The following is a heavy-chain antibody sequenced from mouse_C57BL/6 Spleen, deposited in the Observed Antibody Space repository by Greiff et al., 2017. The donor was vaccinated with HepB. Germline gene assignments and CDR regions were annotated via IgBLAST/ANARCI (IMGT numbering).Heavy chain of an antibody. Sequence: VQLQQSGAELVKPGASVKLSCKASAYTSPAYGRQGENKSLGRGLEGSGEMDPPDSYTISNQKFKGKATWTVDTPSSTAYMQLSSLTSEDSAVYYCARGGSDGSSWFAYWGQGTLVTVSA. J-gene: IGHJ3*01. CDR1: AYTSPAYG. D-gene: IGHD2-3*01. CDR2: MDPPDSYT. CDR3: ARGGSDGSSWFAY. V-gene: IGHV1-50*01.